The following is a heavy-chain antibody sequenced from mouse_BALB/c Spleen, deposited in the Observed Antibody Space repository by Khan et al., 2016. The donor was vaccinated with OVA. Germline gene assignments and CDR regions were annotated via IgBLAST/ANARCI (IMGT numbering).Heavy chain of an antibody. CDR2: IWAGGST. Sequence: QVQLKESGPGLVAPSQTLSITCTVSGFSLSNYGVHWVRQPPGKGLEWLGVIWAGGSTNHNSALMSSLSISKDDSKSQVFLKMNSLQTDDTAMYYCSSAFYNGAWFAYWGQGTLVTVSA. J-gene: IGHJ3*01. D-gene: IGHD1-3*01. CDR3: SSAFYNGAWFAY. CDR1: GFSLSNYG. V-gene: IGHV2-9*02.